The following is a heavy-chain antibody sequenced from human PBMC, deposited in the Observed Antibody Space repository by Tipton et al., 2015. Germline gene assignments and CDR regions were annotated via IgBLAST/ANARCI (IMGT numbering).Heavy chain of an antibody. CDR1: GITLRNYN. CDR3: ASGGHECSGTSCNFW. CDR2: ITSGSKYI. D-gene: IGHD2-2*01. J-gene: IGHJ4*02. V-gene: IGHV3-21*01. Sequence: GSLRLSCAASGITLRNYNMNWVRQAPGKGLEWVSSITSGSKYIYYADSVKGRFTISRDNAKNSLYLQMNSLRDEDTAMYYCASGGHECSGTSCNFWWGQGTLVTVSS.